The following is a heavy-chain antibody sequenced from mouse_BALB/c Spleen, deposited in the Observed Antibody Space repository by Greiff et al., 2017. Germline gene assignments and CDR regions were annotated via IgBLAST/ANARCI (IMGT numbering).Heavy chain of an antibody. CDR1: GFTFSSYA. J-gene: IGHJ3*01. D-gene: IGHD1-1*01. Sequence: EVMLVESGGGLVKPGGSLKLSCAASGFTFSSYAMSWVRQTPEQRLEWVASISSGGSTYYPDSVKGRFTISRDNARNILYLQMSSLRSEDTAMYYCAREYYGSSCPFAYWGQGTLVTVSA. CDR2: ISSGGST. V-gene: IGHV5-6-5*01. CDR3: AREYYGSSCPFAY.